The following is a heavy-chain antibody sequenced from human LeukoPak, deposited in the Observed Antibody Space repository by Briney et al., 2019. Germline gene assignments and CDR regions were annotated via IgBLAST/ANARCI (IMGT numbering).Heavy chain of an antibody. J-gene: IGHJ5*02. Sequence: PSETLSLTCAVYGGSFSGYYWSWIRQPPGKGLEWIGEINHSGSTNYNPSLKSRVTISVDTSKNRFSLKLSSVTAADTAVYYCARAKGSGYNHWGQGTLVTVSS. CDR2: INHSGST. CDR1: GGSFSGYY. CDR3: ARAKGSGYNH. D-gene: IGHD3-3*01. V-gene: IGHV4-34*01.